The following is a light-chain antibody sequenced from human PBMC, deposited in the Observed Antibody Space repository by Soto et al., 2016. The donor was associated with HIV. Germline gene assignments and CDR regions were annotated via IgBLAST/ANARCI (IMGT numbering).Light chain of an antibody. CDR1: KLGDKY. CDR2: QDN. CDR3: QAWDTSTAV. J-gene: IGLJ1*01. V-gene: IGLV3-1*01. Sequence: SYDLTQPPSVSVSPGQTASITRSGDKLGDKYACWYQQKPGQSPVLVIYQDNRRPSGIPERFSGSNSGNTATLTISGTQAMDEADYYCQAWDTSTAVFGTGTKVTV.